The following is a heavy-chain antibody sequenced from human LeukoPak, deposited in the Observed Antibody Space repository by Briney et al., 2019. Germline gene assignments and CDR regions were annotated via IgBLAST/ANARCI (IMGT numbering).Heavy chain of an antibody. Sequence: PSETLSLTCTDSGGSISSGSYYWSWIRQPAGKGLEWIGRIYTSGSTNYNPSLKSRVTISVDTSKNQFSLKLSSVTAADTAVYYCARGGLDGFIDYWGQGTLVTVSS. D-gene: IGHD3-10*01. CDR3: ARGGLDGFIDY. J-gene: IGHJ4*02. V-gene: IGHV4-61*02. CDR1: GGSISSGSYY. CDR2: IYTSGST.